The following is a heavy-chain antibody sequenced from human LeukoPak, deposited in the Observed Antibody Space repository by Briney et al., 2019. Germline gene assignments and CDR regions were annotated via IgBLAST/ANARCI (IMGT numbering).Heavy chain of an antibody. D-gene: IGHD1-26*01. J-gene: IGHJ4*02. CDR1: GHTFTGYY. Sequence: ASVKVSCKASGHTFTGYYVHWVRQAPGQGLEWMGWINPNNGGTKYTQKFLGRVTMTGDTSINTAYMEVTSLRSDDTAVYYCTRRLGGSSEGYDYWGQGTLVTVSS. V-gene: IGHV1-2*02. CDR3: TRRLGGSSEGYDY. CDR2: INPNNGGT.